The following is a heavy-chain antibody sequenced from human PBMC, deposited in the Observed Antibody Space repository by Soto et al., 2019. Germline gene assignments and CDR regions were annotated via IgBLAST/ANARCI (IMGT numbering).Heavy chain of an antibody. CDR1: GYNFTSYW. V-gene: IGHV5-51*01. Sequence: GESLKISCKASGYNFTSYWIGWVRQTPGEGLEWMGIILPDDAYTRYSPCFEGHGTISASRSTNSAFLHLRGLEAYETATYFCARQGLSKNYSYAADAWGGGGTVTVS. D-gene: IGHD6-13*01. CDR2: ILPDDAYT. J-gene: IGHJ6*02. CDR3: ARQGLSKNYSYAADA.